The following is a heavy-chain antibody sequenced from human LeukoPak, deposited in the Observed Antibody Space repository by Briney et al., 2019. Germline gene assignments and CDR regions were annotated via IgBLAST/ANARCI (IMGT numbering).Heavy chain of an antibody. CDR3: ATYSGAHHKTFDD. CDR1: GFIFSNHG. J-gene: IGHJ4*02. Sequence: GGSLGLSCTASGFIFSNHGMNWVRQAPGKGLEWISYISSTSADIYYVDSVRGRFTISRDNAKNSLYLQMNSLRAEDTALYYCATYSGAHHKTFDDWGQGTLVTVSS. D-gene: IGHD1-26*01. V-gene: IGHV3-21*05. CDR2: ISSTSADI.